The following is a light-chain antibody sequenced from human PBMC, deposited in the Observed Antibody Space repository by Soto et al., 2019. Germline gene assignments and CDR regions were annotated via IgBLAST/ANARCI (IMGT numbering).Light chain of an antibody. V-gene: IGKV3-20*01. Sequence: EIVLTQSPGTLSLSPGERATLSCRASQSVSNKYLAWYQQKPGQAPRLLIYGASSRATGIPDRFSGSGSGTDFTLTISRLEPEDFAVYYCQQYGSSPRTFGPGT. CDR1: QSVSNKY. J-gene: IGKJ3*01. CDR3: QQYGSSPRT. CDR2: GAS.